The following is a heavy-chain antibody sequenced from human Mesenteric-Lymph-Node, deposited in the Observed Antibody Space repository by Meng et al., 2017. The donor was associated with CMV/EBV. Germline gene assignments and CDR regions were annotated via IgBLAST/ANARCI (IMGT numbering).Heavy chain of an antibody. J-gene: IGHJ4*02. V-gene: IGHV1-46*01. CDR2: VHPSGGSA. CDR1: GYSFTTYH. Sequence: SGYSFTTYHMHWVRQAPGQGLEWMGMVHPSGGSASYAQRFQGRVTLTSDTSTTTVYMEVTSLRFEDTAVYYCARGWPYNGNFPRDIWGQGTLVTVSS. D-gene: IGHD4-23*01. CDR3: ARGWPYNGNFPRDI.